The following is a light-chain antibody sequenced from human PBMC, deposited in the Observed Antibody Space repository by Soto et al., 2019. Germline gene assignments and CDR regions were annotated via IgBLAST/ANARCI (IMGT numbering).Light chain of an antibody. V-gene: IGKV3-20*01. J-gene: IGKJ1*01. Sequence: IGLTQAPTTLSVSPGERATLSCRASQSVSSNLAWYQQKPGQAPRLLIYGASSRATGIPDRFSGSGSGTDFTLTISRLEPEDFAVYYCQQYGSSPLTFGQGTKVDIK. CDR1: QSVSSN. CDR2: GAS. CDR3: QQYGSSPLT.